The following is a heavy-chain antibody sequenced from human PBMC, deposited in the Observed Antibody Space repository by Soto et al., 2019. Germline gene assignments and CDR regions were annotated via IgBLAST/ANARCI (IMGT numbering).Heavy chain of an antibody. Sequence: EVQLVESGGGLVKPGGSLRLSCAASGFTFSSYSMNWVRQAPGKGLEWVSSISSSSSYIYYADSVKGRFTISRDNAKNSLYLQMNSLRAEDTAVYYCARESVPDCSGGSCNFDYWGQGTLVTVSS. CDR3: ARESVPDCSGGSCNFDY. V-gene: IGHV3-21*01. D-gene: IGHD2-15*01. CDR1: GFTFSSYS. CDR2: ISSSSSYI. J-gene: IGHJ4*02.